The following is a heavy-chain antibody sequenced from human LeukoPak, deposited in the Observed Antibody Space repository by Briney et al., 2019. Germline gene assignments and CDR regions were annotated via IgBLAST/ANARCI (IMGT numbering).Heavy chain of an antibody. CDR1: GGSISSSSYY. V-gene: IGHV4-39*07. D-gene: IGHD3-10*01. J-gene: IGHJ6*03. CDR3: AREGMVRGVYYYYYMDV. Sequence: SETLSLTCTVSGGSISSSSYYWGWIRQPPGKGLEWLGRIYTSGSTNYNPSLKSRVTISVDTSKNQFSLKLSSVTAADTAVYYCAREGMVRGVYYYYYMDVWGKGTTVTISS. CDR2: IYTSGST.